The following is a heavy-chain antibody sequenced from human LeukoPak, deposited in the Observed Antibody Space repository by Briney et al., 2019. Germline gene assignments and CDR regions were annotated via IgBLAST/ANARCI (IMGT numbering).Heavy chain of an antibody. Sequence: GGSLRLSCSASGFTFSSYWMSWVRQAPGKGLEWVANIKHDGSEKYYVDSVKGRFTISRDNAKNSLYLQMNSLRVEDTAVYYCARRVAFGEYFEYWGQGTLVTVSS. CDR3: ARRVAFGEYFEY. CDR2: IKHDGSEK. V-gene: IGHV3-7*03. CDR1: GFTFSSYW. J-gene: IGHJ4*02. D-gene: IGHD3-10*01.